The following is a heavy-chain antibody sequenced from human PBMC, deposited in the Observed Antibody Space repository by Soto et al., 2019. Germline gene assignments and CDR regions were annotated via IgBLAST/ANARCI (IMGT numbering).Heavy chain of an antibody. CDR1: GYPISDVYY. V-gene: IGHV4-38-2*01. J-gene: IGHJ3*02. Sequence: SETLSLTCAVSGYPISDVYYWGWIWQPPGKGLEWIGSVHHTGSPYYNPSLKSRVTISLDTSKNQFSLKLNSVTASDTAVYYFARYSDASGFAAFDIWGQGTMVTVSS. CDR3: ARYSDASGFAAFDI. CDR2: VHHTGSP. D-gene: IGHD3-22*01.